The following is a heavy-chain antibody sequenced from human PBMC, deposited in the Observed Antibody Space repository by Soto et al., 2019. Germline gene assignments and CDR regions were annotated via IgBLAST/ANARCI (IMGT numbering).Heavy chain of an antibody. Sequence: GGSLRLSCAASGFTFSTYALSWVRQAPGKGLEWVSAISANGQGIYYADSVRGRFTISRDNSKNTIFLHMDSLRAEDTAVYYCVKDRNYPRDQFHYWGQGTQVTVSS. D-gene: IGHD1-7*01. CDR3: VKDRNYPRDQFHY. V-gene: IGHV3-23*01. CDR2: ISANGQGI. CDR1: GFTFSTYA. J-gene: IGHJ4*02.